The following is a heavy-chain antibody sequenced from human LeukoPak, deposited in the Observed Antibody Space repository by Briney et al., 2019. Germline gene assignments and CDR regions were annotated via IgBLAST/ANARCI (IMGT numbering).Heavy chain of an antibody. Sequence: GGSLRLSCAASGFTFSSSAMNWVRQAPGKGLEWVSAISGSGGSTYYADSVKGRFTISRDNSKNTLYLQMNSLRAEDTAVYFCVRVEKEFGPRGGYFDYWGQGTLVTVSS. D-gene: IGHD3-10*01. CDR1: GFTFSSSA. J-gene: IGHJ4*02. CDR3: VRVEKEFGPRGGYFDY. CDR2: ISGSGGST. V-gene: IGHV3-23*01.